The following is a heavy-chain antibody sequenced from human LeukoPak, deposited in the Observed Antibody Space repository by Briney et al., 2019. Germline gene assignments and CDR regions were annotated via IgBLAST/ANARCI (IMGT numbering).Heavy chain of an antibody. V-gene: IGHV3-30*01. J-gene: IGHJ3*02. CDR1: GFTFINYA. Sequence: PGGSLRLSCAASGFTFINYAMHWVRQAPGKGLEWVAVISFDATKEYFGKSVKGRFTISRDNSKATLYLQMHRLRIEDTALYFCARYKVGTNTTQKNAFDIWGRGTDVAVSS. CDR3: ARYKVGTNTTQKNAFDI. D-gene: IGHD1-1*01. CDR2: ISFDATKE.